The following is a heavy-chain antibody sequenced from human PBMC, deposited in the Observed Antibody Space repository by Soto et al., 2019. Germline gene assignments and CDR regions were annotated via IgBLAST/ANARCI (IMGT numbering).Heavy chain of an antibody. J-gene: IGHJ3*02. Sequence: LSLTCAASGFTFSSYWMSWVRQAPGKGLEWVANIKQDGSEKYYVDSVKGRFTISRDNAKNSLYLQMNSLRAEDTAVYYCARDYTDLVDDAFDIWGQGTMVTVSS. CDR2: IKQDGSEK. CDR1: GFTFSSYW. CDR3: ARDYTDLVDDAFDI. V-gene: IGHV3-7*03. D-gene: IGHD5-12*01.